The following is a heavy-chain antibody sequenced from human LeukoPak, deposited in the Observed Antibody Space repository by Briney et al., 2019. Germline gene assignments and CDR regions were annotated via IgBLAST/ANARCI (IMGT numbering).Heavy chain of an antibody. Sequence: PSETLSLTCTVSGGSISSYCWSWIRQPAGKGLEWIGRIYTSGSTNYNPSLKSRVTMSVDTSKNQFSLKLSSVTAADTAVYYCARDPLTDYGDYWAFDIWGQGTMVTVSS. V-gene: IGHV4-4*07. CDR2: IYTSGST. CDR3: ARDPLTDYGDYWAFDI. CDR1: GGSISSYC. D-gene: IGHD4-17*01. J-gene: IGHJ3*02.